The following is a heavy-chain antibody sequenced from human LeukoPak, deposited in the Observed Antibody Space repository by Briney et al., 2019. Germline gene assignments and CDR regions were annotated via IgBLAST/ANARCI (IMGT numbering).Heavy chain of an antibody. CDR1: GYTFTSYD. CDR3: AREGLDY. CDR2: MNPNSGNT. V-gene: IGHV1-8*03. Sequence: GASVKVSCKASGYTFTSYDINWVRQATGQGLEWMGWMNPNSGNTDYAQKFQGRVTITWDTSMSTAYMELSSLRSEDTAVYYCAREGLDYWGQGTLVTVSS. J-gene: IGHJ4*02.